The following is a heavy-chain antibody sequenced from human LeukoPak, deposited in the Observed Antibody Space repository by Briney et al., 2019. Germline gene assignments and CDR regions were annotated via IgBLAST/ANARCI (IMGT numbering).Heavy chain of an antibody. J-gene: IGHJ4*02. CDR3: AKEGGGYCTNGVCHYYFDC. CDR1: GFTFSSYA. Sequence: GGSLRLSCAASGFTFSSYAMSWVRQAPGKGLEWVSAISGSGGSTYYADSVKGRFTISRDNSKNTLYLQMNSLRAEDTAVYYCAKEGGGYCTNGVCHYYFDCWGQGTLVTVSS. CDR2: ISGSGGST. D-gene: IGHD2-8*01. V-gene: IGHV3-23*01.